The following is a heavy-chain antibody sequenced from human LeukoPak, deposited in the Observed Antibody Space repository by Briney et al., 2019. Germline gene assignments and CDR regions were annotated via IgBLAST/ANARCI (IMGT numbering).Heavy chain of an antibody. Sequence: GGSLRLSCAASGFTFDDYAMHWVRQAPGKGLEWVSAISGSGGSTYYADSVKGRFTISRDNSKNSLYLQMNSLRAEDTAVYYCAREGDVVVVAAYFDYWGQGTLVTVSS. CDR2: ISGSGGST. CDR3: AREGDVVVVAAYFDY. V-gene: IGHV3-23*01. J-gene: IGHJ4*02. CDR1: GFTFDDYA. D-gene: IGHD2-15*01.